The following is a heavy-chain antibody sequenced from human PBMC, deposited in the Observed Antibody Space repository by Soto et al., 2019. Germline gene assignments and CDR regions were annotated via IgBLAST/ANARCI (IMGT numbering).Heavy chain of an antibody. V-gene: IGHV3-11*01. CDR1: GCTLSDYY. D-gene: IGHD3-22*01. Sequence: QVQLVESGGGLVKTSGSLRIACAASGCTLSDYYMSWVRQAPGKGLEWVSYISSSGNTIYYADSVKGRFTISRDNAKNLVYLQMNSLRAEDTALYFCAKMSSENYYDPVFSWGQGTLVTVSS. J-gene: IGHJ4*02. CDR3: AKMSSENYYDPVFS. CDR2: ISSSGNTI.